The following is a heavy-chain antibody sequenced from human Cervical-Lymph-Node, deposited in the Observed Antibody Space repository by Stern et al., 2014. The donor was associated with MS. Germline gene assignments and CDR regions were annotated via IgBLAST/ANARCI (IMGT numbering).Heavy chain of an antibody. V-gene: IGHV4-59*01. Sequence: QLQLQESGPGLVKPSETLSLTCTVSGGSISSYYWSWIRQPPGKGLEWIGYIYYSGSTNYNPSLKSRVTISVDTSKNQFSLKLSSVTAADTAVYYCARMKGTRGYSYGLFDYWGQGTLVTVSS. CDR1: GGSISSYY. J-gene: IGHJ4*02. CDR3: ARMKGTRGYSYGLFDY. CDR2: IYYSGST. D-gene: IGHD5-18*01.